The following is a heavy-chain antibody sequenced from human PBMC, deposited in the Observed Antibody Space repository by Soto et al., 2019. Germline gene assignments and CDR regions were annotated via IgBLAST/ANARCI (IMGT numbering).Heavy chain of an antibody. J-gene: IGHJ3*02. CDR3: ARRLIGSDAFDI. D-gene: IGHD3-22*01. CDR2: ISAYNGKT. V-gene: IGHV1-18*04. Sequence: ASVKVSCKASGYTFTSYGISWVRQAPGQGLEWMGWISAYNGKTNYAQKLQGRATMTKDTSTSTAYMELRSLRSDDTAVYYCARRLIGSDAFDIWGQGTMVTVSS. CDR1: GYTFTSYG.